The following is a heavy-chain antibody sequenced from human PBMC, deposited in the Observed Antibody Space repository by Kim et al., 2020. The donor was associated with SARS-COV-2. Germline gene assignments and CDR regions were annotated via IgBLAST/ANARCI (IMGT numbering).Heavy chain of an antibody. D-gene: IGHD6-19*01. Sequence: GGSLRLSCTTSGFTFIDHAMSWVRQAPGQGLEWVSSIDGSDGTTFYVDSVKGRFTISRDDAKNTLYLQMRGLRADDTAIYYCTKGGSGWIWVDRGQGTLV. CDR3: TKGGSGWIWVD. CDR2: IDGSDGTT. CDR1: GFTFIDHA. V-gene: IGHV3-23*01. J-gene: IGHJ4*02.